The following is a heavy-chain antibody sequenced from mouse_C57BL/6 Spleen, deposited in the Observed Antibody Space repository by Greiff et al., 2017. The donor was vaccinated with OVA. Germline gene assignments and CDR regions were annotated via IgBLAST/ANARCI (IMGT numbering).Heavy chain of an antibody. CDR3: ARRGGTTVVAPMDY. CDR1: GYTFTSYW. J-gene: IGHJ4*01. Sequence: VQLQQPGAELVKPGASVKLSCKASGYTFTSYWMHWVKQRPGRGLEWIGRIDPNSGGTKDNEKFKSKATLTVDKPSSTAYMQLSSLTSEDSAVYYCARRGGTTVVAPMDYWGQGTSVTVSS. CDR2: IDPNSGGT. D-gene: IGHD1-1*01. V-gene: IGHV1-72*01.